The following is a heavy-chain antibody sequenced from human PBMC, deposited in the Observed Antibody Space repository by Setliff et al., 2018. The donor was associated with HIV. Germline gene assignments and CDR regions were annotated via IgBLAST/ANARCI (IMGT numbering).Heavy chain of an antibody. J-gene: IGHJ4*02. Sequence: PSETLSLTCAVSGASISSTSYYWGWVRQPPGKGLEWIGSIYYSGSTYYNPSLKSRLTISVDTSRNQFSLKLSSLTAADTAVYYCARHYNVNYYVRKDFDYWVQGILVTVSS. D-gene: IGHD1-26*01. V-gene: IGHV4-39*01. CDR1: GASISSTSYY. CDR3: ARHYNVNYYVRKDFDY. CDR2: IYYSGST.